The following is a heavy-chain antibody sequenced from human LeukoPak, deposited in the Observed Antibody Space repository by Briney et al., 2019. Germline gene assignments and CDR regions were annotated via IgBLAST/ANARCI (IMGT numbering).Heavy chain of an antibody. D-gene: IGHD1-26*01. J-gene: IGHJ4*02. Sequence: GGSLRLSCAASGFIFSSYAMSWVRQAPGKGLEWVSAITGSGGSTYYADSVKGRFTISRDKDKSTFLQMNSLRAEDTAVYYCVRSVSGNYGRFDYWGQGTLVTVSS. V-gene: IGHV3-23*01. CDR2: ITGSGGST. CDR1: GFIFSSYA. CDR3: VRSVSGNYGRFDY.